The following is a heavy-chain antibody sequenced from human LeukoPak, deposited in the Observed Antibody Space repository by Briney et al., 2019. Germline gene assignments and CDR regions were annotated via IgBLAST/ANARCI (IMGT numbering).Heavy chain of an antibody. V-gene: IGHV3-74*01. CDR2: INTDESDT. D-gene: IGHD6-19*01. J-gene: IGHJ6*02. Sequence: PGGSLRLSCAASGFTFSRYWMHWVRQAPGKGLVWVSRINTDESDTTYADSVKGRFTISRDNAKNTLYLQMNSLRAEDTAVYYCAREYEAVAAPFLDYYGMDVWGQGTTVTVSS. CDR3: AREYEAVAAPFLDYYGMDV. CDR1: GFTFSRYW.